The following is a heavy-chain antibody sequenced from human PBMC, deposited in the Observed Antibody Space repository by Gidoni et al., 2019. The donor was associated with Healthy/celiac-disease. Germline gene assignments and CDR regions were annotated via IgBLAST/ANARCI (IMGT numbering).Heavy chain of an antibody. CDR3: ARKGRGYCSGGSCKNNWFDP. V-gene: IGHV4-34*01. Sequence: QVQLQQWGAGLLKPSETLSLTCAVYGGSFSGYYWSWIRQPPGKGLEWIGEINHSGSTNYNPSLKSRVTISVDTSKNQFSLKLSSVTAADTAVYYCARKGRGYCSGGSCKNNWFDPWGQGTLVTVSS. J-gene: IGHJ5*02. CDR2: INHSGST. CDR1: GGSFSGYY. D-gene: IGHD2-15*01.